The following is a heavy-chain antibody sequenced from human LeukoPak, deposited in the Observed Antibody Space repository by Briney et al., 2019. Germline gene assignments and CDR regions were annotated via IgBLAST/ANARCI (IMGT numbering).Heavy chain of an antibody. CDR1: GFSFSKYW. CDR2: ISTDGTST. V-gene: IGHV3-74*01. Sequence: GGSLRLSCADSGFSFSKYWMHWVRQVPGKGLVWVSRISTDGTSTTYADLVKGRFTISRDNAKNTLYLQMNSLRAEDTAVYYCASESSDILRGGFEYWGQGVLVILSS. CDR3: ASESSDILRGGFEY. J-gene: IGHJ4*02. D-gene: IGHD3-9*01.